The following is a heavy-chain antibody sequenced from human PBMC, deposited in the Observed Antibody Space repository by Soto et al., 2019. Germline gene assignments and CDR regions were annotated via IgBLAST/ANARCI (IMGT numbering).Heavy chain of an antibody. CDR1: GFTFTMHG. Sequence: GGSLRLSCTASGFTFTMHGRNWVRQAPWKGLEWVSSISSTTNYIYYGDSMKGRFTISRDNAKNSLYLEMNSLRAEDTAVYYCARESEDLTSNFDYWGQGTLVTVSS. J-gene: IGHJ4*02. CDR2: ISSTTNYI. CDR3: ARESEDLTSNFDY. V-gene: IGHV3-21*06.